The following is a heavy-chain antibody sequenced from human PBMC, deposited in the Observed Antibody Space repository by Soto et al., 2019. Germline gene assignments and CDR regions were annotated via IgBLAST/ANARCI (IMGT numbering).Heavy chain of an antibody. CDR3: ARNTPPLGY. CDR1: GYTFTSYG. D-gene: IGHD2-2*02. V-gene: IGHV1-18*01. CDR2: ISAYNGNT. Sequence: QVQLVQSGAEVKKPGASVKVSCKASGYTFTSYGISWVRQAPGQGLEWMGWISAYNGNTNYGQKLQGRVNKTTDTATCTAYIELRSLRSDDRAVYCGARNTPPLGYWGQGTLVTVSS. J-gene: IGHJ4*02.